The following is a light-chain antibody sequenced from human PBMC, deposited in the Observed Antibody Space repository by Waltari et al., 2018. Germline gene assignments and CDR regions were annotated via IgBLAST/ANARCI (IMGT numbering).Light chain of an antibody. Sequence: HSALTQPRSVSGSPGQSVTISCTGSSSDVGRYNYVSWYQQHPGKAPKVMIHDVNNRPSGVPDRFSGSKSGNTASLTISGLQAEDEADYYCFSYAGSPWVFGGGTKLTVL. J-gene: IGLJ3*02. CDR2: DVN. CDR3: FSYAGSPWV. CDR1: SSDVGRYNY. V-gene: IGLV2-11*01.